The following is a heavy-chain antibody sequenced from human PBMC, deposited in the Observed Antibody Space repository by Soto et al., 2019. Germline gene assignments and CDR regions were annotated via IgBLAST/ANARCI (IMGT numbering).Heavy chain of an antibody. D-gene: IGHD2-21*01. J-gene: IGHJ5*01. CDR1: GVSIHNSHSF. CDR3: GRVVEGATRHTDFDS. CDR2: VYYSGGA. Sequence: SETLSLTCAVSGVSIHNSHSFWGWIRQPPGKGLEFIANVYYSGGAHYNPSFKSRVTISVDTATNQVSLRMSSVTAADTAVYFCGRVVEGATRHTDFDSWGQGTLVTAPQ. V-gene: IGHV4-39*01.